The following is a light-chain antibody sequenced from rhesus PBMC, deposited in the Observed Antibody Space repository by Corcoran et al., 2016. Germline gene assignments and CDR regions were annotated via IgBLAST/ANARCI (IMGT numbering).Light chain of an antibody. Sequence: DIVMTQTPLSLSVTLGEPASISCRSSQSLLSINGFNYLNWYLQKPGQSPQLLIYHGFNRASGVPDRFSGSGSGRDFTMKISRVEAESVGVYYCMKTQRTPFVIGPGTQLGVK. CDR1: QSLLSINGFNY. CDR2: HGF. V-gene: IGKV2-60*01. CDR3: MKTQRTPFV. J-gene: IGKJ3*01.